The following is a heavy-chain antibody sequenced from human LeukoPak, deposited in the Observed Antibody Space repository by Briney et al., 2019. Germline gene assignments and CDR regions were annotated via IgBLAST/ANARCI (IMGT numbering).Heavy chain of an antibody. D-gene: IGHD1-26*01. J-gene: IGHJ4*02. CDR3: ARHAGATAGYYFDY. V-gene: IGHV4-59*05. CDR1: GGSISSYY. Sequence: SETLSLTCTVSGGSISSYYWNWIRQPPGKGLEWIGSIYYSGSTYYNPSLKSRVTISVDTSKNQFSLKLSSVTAADTAVYYCARHAGATAGYYFDYWGQGTLVTVSS. CDR2: IYYSGST.